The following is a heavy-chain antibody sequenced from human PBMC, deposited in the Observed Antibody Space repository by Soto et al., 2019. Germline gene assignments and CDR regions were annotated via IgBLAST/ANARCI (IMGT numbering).Heavy chain of an antibody. CDR2: ISSSSSYI. CDR3: ARGPRNVVVPAATDY. V-gene: IGHV3-21*01. J-gene: IGHJ4*02. D-gene: IGHD2-2*01. Sequence: GGSLRLSCAASGFTFDRYSRNWVRQAPGKGLEWVSSISSSSSYIYYADSVKGRFTISRDNAKNSLYLQMNSLRAEDTAVYYCARGPRNVVVPAATDYWGQGTLVTVSS. CDR1: GFTFDRYS.